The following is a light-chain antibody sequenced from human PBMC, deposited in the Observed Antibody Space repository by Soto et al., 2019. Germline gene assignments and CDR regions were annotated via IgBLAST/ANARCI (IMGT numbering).Light chain of an antibody. V-gene: IGKV3-11*01. J-gene: IGKJ2*01. Sequence: EIVLTQSPATLSLSPGERATHSCRASQSVSSYLAWYQQKPGQAPRLLIYDASNRATGIPARFSGSGSGTDFTLTISSLEPEDFAVYYCQQRSNWPRYPFGQGTKLEIK. CDR3: QQRSNWPRYP. CDR1: QSVSSY. CDR2: DAS.